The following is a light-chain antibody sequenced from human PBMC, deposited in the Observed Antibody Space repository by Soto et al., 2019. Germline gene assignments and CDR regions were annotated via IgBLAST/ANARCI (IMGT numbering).Light chain of an antibody. CDR2: DVS. Sequence: QSVLTQPASVSGSPGQSITISCTGTNSDVGGYNSVSWYQQHPGKAPKLIIIDVSNRPSGISNRFSGSKSGNTASLTISGLQAEDEADYYCSSYTSNSTVFAGGTKLTVL. V-gene: IGLV2-14*03. CDR3: SSYTSNSTV. CDR1: NSDVGGYNS. J-gene: IGLJ3*02.